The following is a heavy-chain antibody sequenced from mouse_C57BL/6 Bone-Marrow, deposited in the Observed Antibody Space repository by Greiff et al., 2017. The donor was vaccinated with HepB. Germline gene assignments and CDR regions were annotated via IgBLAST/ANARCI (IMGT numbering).Heavy chain of an antibody. D-gene: IGHD1-1*01. CDR2: IYPGDGDT. Sequence: QVQLQQSGPELVKPGASVKISCKASGYAFSSSWMNWVKQRPGKGLEWIGRIYPGDGDTNYNGKFKGKATLTADKSSSTAYMQLSSLTSEDSAVYFCARGVITTPAYWGQGTLVTVSA. J-gene: IGHJ3*01. V-gene: IGHV1-82*01. CDR3: ARGVITTPAY. CDR1: GYAFSSSW.